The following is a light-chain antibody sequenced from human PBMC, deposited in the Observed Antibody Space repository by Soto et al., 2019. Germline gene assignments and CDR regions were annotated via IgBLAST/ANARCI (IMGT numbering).Light chain of an antibody. CDR3: QQYRGSSPWT. Sequence: DIQMTQSPSTLSASVGDRVTITCRASQSISSWLAWYQQKPGTAPKLLIYKASNLESGVPSRFSGSGSGTEFTLTISSLQPDDFATSYCQQYRGSSPWTFGQGTRVEIK. V-gene: IGKV1-5*03. CDR1: QSISSW. J-gene: IGKJ1*01. CDR2: KAS.